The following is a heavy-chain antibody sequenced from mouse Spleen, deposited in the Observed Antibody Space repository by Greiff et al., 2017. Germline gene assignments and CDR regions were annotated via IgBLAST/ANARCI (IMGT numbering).Heavy chain of an antibody. CDR2: INYDGSST. J-gene: IGHJ3*01. Sequence: DVKLVESEGGLVQPGSSMKLSCTASGFTFSDYYMAWVRQVPEKGLEWVANINYDGSSTYYLDSLKSRFIISRDNAKNILYLQMSSLKSEDTATYYCAREGYGSSYGFAYWGQGTLVTVSA. CDR3: AREGYGSSYGFAY. D-gene: IGHD1-1*01. V-gene: IGHV5-16*01. CDR1: GFTFSDYY.